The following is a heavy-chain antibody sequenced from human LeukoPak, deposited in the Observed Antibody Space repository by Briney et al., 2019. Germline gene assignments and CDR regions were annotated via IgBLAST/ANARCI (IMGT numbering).Heavy chain of an antibody. CDR1: GFTFSSYA. J-gene: IGHJ4*02. V-gene: IGHV3-23*01. D-gene: IGHD3-22*01. CDR2: ISGNGDGT. Sequence: GGSLRLSCAASGFTFSSYAISWVRQAPGKGLEWVSAISGNGDGTYYADSVKGRFTISRDNSKNTLYLQMNSLRAEDTAVYYCARVAYYYDSSGYYYGEFDYWGQGTLVTVSS. CDR3: ARVAYYYDSSGYYYGEFDY.